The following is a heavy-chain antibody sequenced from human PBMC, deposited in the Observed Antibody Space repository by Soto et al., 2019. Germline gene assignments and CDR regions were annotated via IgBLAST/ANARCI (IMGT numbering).Heavy chain of an antibody. V-gene: IGHV3-23*01. CDR1: GFTFSSYA. D-gene: IGHD1-26*01. CDR3: ARGPGMSSDFAW. Sequence: EVQMLESGGGLVQPGGSLRLSCAASGFTFSSYAMSWVRQAPGKGLEWVSAISGSDGSTFYADSVKGRFTISRDDSKNTLSLQMNSLRAEDTAVYYCARGPGMSSDFAWWGEGTVVTVSS. CDR2: ISGSDGST. J-gene: IGHJ4*02.